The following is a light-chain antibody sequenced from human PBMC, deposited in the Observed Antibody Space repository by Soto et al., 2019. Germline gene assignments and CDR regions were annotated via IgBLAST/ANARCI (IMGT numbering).Light chain of an antibody. CDR2: AAS. V-gene: IGKV1-33*01. CDR3: QQYENLPT. J-gene: IGKJ5*01. Sequence: DIQMTQSPASLSASVGDRVSITCRASQSISTYVNWYQQKPVEAPKLLIYAASRLRSGAPSRFSGGGSGTDFTFTISRLPPEHLATYYCQQYENLPTFGQGTRLE. CDR1: QSISTY.